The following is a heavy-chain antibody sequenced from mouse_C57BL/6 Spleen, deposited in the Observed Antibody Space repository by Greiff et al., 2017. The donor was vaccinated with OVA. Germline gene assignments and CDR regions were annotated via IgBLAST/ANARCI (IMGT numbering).Heavy chain of an antibody. CDR3: ARGSSPYYAMDY. V-gene: IGHV1-82*01. J-gene: IGHJ4*01. CDR2: IYPGDGDT. CDR1: GYAFSSSW. Sequence: VQRVEPGPELVKPGASVKISCKASGYAFSSSWMNWVKQRPGKGLEWIGRIYPGDGDTNYNGKFKGKATLTADKSSSTAYMQLSSLTSEDSAVYFCARGSSPYYAMDYWGQGTSVTVSS.